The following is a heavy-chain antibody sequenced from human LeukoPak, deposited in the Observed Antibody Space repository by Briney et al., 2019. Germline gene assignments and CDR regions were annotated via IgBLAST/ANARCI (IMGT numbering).Heavy chain of an antibody. V-gene: IGHV4-34*01. J-gene: IGHJ4*02. Sequence: KAAETLSLICGVSGGSFFGSHWNWIRQSPEKGVEWIGEINHSGRTNYNPSLKSRVTISGDTSQSQFFLKLTSVTAADTAVYYCARDPTTVVTFPYYFHFWGQGPLV. D-gene: IGHD4-23*01. CDR2: INHSGRT. CDR3: ARDPTTVVTFPYYFHF. CDR1: GGSFFGSH.